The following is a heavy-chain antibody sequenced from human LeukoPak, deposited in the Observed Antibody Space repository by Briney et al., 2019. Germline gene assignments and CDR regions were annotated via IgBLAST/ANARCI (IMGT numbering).Heavy chain of an antibody. D-gene: IGHD3-10*01. Sequence: GGSLRLSCAASGFTFSSYAMSWVRQAPGKGLEWVSAISGSGGSTYYADSVKGRFTISRDNSKNTLYLQMNSLRAEDTAVYYCAKRPRLLWFGELSRNYFDYWGQGTPVTVSS. CDR3: AKRPRLLWFGELSRNYFDY. V-gene: IGHV3-23*01. CDR1: GFTFSSYA. J-gene: IGHJ4*02. CDR2: ISGSGGST.